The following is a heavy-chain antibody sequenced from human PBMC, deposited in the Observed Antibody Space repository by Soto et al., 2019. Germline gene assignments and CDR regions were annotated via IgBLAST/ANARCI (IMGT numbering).Heavy chain of an antibody. J-gene: IGHJ6*02. CDR3: ARSAGSEDDYSNYGPLYYYYYGMDV. Sequence: PGESLKISCKGSGYSFTSYWIGWVRQIPWKGLEWMGIIYPGDSDTRYSPSFQGQVTISADKSISTAYLQWSSLKASDTAMYYCARSAGSEDDYSNYGPLYYYYYGMDVWGQGTTVTVSS. CDR2: IYPGDSDT. D-gene: IGHD4-4*01. CDR1: GYSFTSYW. V-gene: IGHV5-51*01.